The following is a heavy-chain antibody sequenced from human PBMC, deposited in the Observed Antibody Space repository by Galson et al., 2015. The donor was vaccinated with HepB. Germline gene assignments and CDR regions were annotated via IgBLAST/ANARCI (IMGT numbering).Heavy chain of an antibody. CDR3: AKDRSSGPGRSYFDY. D-gene: IGHD3-10*01. CDR1: GFTFSSYA. CDR2: ISGSGGST. V-gene: IGHV3-23*01. J-gene: IGHJ4*02. Sequence: SLRLSCAASGFTFSSYAMSWVRQAPGKGLEWVSAISGSGGSTYYADSVKGRFTISRDNSKNTLYLQMNSLRAEDTAVYYCAKDRSSGPGRSYFDYWGQGTLVTVSS.